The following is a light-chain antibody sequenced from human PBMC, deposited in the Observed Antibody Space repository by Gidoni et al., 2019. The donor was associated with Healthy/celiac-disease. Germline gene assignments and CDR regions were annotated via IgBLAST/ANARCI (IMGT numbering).Light chain of an antibody. CDR2: LAS. CDR3: QQYYSTPWT. J-gene: IGKJ1*01. CDR1: QSVLYSYNNKNY. V-gene: IGKV4-1*01. Sequence: DIVMTQSPDSLAVSLGERATINCQSSQSVLYSYNNKNYLAWYLQKPGQPPKLLIYLASTRESGVPDRFSCSGSGTDFTLTISSLQAEDVAVYYCQQYYSTPWTFGQGTKVEIK.